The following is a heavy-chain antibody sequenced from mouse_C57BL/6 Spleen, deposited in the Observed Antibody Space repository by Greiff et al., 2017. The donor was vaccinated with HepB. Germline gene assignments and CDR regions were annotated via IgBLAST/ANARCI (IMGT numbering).Heavy chain of an antibody. J-gene: IGHJ1*03. D-gene: IGHD1-1*01. CDR1: GYTFTSYW. Sequence: QVQLQQPGAELVKPGASVKLSCKASGYTFTSYWMQWVKQRPGQGLEWIGEIDPSDSYTNYNQKFKGKATLTVDTSSSTAYMQLSSLTSEDSAVYYWARSPYYYGSSYGYFDVWGTGTTVTVSS. CDR3: ARSPYYYGSSYGYFDV. CDR2: IDPSDSYT. V-gene: IGHV1-50*01.